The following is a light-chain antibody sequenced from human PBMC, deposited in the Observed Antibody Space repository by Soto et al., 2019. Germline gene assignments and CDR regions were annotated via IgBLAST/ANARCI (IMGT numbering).Light chain of an antibody. J-gene: IGKJ4*01. CDR3: QQYDNWPPLT. CDR1: QSVSSN. CDR2: GAS. V-gene: IGKV3-15*01. Sequence: EIAMTQSPATLSVSPGERATLSCRASQSVSSNLAWYQQKPGQAPRLLIYGASTRATGIPARFSGSGSGTEFTLTISSLQSEDFAVYYCQQYDNWPPLTFGGGTKVETK.